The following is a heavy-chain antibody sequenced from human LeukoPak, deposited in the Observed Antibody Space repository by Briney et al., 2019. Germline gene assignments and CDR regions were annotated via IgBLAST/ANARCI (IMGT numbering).Heavy chain of an antibody. Sequence: SETLSLTCTVSGGSISSSNYYWGWIRQPPGKGLEWTASIYYSGSTYYNPSLKSRVTISLDTSKNQFSLNLSSVTAADTAVYYCARSLRISMIFGPFEIWGQGTMVTVSS. V-gene: IGHV4-39*07. CDR1: GGSISSSNYY. CDR2: IYYSGST. D-gene: IGHD3/OR15-3a*01. J-gene: IGHJ3*02. CDR3: ARSLRISMIFGPFEI.